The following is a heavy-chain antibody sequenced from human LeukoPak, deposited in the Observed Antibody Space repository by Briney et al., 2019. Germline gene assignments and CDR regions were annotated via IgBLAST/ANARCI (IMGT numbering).Heavy chain of an antibody. CDR3: ATPYDNKIVPYDC. CDR1: GVSITSYK. V-gene: IGHV4-4*09. J-gene: IGHJ4*02. CDR2: ISTSGRT. D-gene: IGHD3-9*01. Sequence: SETLSLTCTVSGVSITSYKWSWLRQSPGKGLEWIGFISTSGRTDYNPSLTSRVSMSVDTSKSQVSLRLSSVTAEDTAVYYCATPYDNKIVPYDCWGQGILVTVSS.